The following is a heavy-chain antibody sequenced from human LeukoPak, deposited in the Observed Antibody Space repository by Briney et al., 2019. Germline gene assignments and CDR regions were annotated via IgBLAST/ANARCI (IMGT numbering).Heavy chain of an antibody. J-gene: IGHJ6*02. V-gene: IGHV3-30*18. CDR1: GFTFSSYG. CDR3: ANGVDYGDFPIGYYGMDV. D-gene: IGHD4-17*01. CDR2: VSYDGSNK. Sequence: GGSLRLSCAASGFTFSSYGMHWVRQAPGKGLEWVAVVSYDGSNKYYADSVKGRFTISRDNSKNTLYLQMNSLRAEDTAVYYCANGVDYGDFPIGYYGMDVWGQGTTVTVSS.